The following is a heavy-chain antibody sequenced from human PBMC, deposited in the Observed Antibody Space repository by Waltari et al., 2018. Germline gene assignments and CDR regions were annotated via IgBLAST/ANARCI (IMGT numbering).Heavy chain of an antibody. D-gene: IGHD1-26*01. J-gene: IGHJ5*02. V-gene: IGHV4-59*11. CDR3: ARDRNIVGATEGWFDP. CDR1: GGSISSHY. CDR2: IYYSGST. Sequence: QVQLQESGPGLVKPSETLSLTCTVSGGSISSHYWSWIRPPPGKGLEWIGYIYYSGSTNYNPSLKSRVTRSVDTSKNQFDLKLSSATAADTAGYYCARDRNIVGATEGWFDPWGQGTLVTVSS.